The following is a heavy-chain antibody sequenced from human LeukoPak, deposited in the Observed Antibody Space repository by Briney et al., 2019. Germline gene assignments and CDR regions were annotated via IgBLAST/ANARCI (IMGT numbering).Heavy chain of an antibody. CDR3: ARGCSGGAFDI. CDR2: IKQDGSEK. V-gene: IGHV3-7*04. Sequence: GGSLRLSCAASGFTFGTYWMSWVRQAPGKGLEWVANIKQDGSEKYYLDSVKGRFTISRDNAKNSLYLQMNSLRAEDTAVYYCARGCSGGAFDIWGQGTMVTVSS. D-gene: IGHD2-15*01. J-gene: IGHJ3*02. CDR1: GFTFGTYW.